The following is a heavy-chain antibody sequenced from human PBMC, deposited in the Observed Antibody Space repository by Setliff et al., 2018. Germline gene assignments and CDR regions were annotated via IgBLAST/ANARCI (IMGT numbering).Heavy chain of an antibody. CDR3: ARGRNIAARLLDS. CDR1: GASVSSHY. D-gene: IGHD6-6*01. CDR2: INHRGST. J-gene: IGHJ4*02. Sequence: SETLSLTCNVSGASVSSHYWDWICQPPGKGLEWVGEINHRGSTTYNPSLKSRVTISVDTSKDQFSLKVISMTAADTAVYYCARGRNIAARLLDSWGQGTLVTVSS. V-gene: IGHV4-34*01.